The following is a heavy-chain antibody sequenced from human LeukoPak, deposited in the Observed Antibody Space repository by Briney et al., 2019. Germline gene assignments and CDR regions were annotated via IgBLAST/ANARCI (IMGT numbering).Heavy chain of an antibody. CDR3: ARHGYSSRSHELDY. Sequence: SETLSLTCTVSGGSISSYYWSWIRQPPGKGLEWIGYIYYSGSTNYNPSLKSRVTISVDTSKNQFSLKLSSVTAADTAVYYCARHGYSSRSHELDYWGQGTLVTVSS. V-gene: IGHV4-59*01. J-gene: IGHJ4*02. D-gene: IGHD6-13*01. CDR1: GGSISSYY. CDR2: IYYSGST.